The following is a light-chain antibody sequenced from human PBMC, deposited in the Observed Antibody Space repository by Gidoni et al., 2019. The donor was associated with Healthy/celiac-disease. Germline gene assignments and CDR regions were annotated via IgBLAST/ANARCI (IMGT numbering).Light chain of an antibody. V-gene: IGKV3-11*01. CDR3: QQRSNWPPIT. CDR1: QSVSSY. J-gene: IGKJ5*01. Sequence: IVWTQSPATLSLSPGERATLSCRASQSVSSYLAWYPQKPGQAPRLLSYDASNRATGIPARFSGSGSGTDFTLTISSLEPEDFAVYYCQQRSNWPPITFGQGTRLEIK. CDR2: DAS.